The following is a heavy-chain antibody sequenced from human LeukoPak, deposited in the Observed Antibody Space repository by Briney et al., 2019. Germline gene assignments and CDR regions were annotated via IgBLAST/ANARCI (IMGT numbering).Heavy chain of an antibody. CDR2: FDPEDGET. V-gene: IGHV1-24*01. Sequence: GASVTVSCKVSGYTLTELSMHWVRQAPGKGLEWMGGFDPEDGETIYAQKFQGRVTMTEDTSTDTAYMELSSLRSEDTAVYYCARGLSFMRSDYSNYWDNWFDPWGQGTLVTVSS. D-gene: IGHD4-11*01. J-gene: IGHJ5*02. CDR3: ARGLSFMRSDYSNYWDNWFDP. CDR1: GYTLTELS.